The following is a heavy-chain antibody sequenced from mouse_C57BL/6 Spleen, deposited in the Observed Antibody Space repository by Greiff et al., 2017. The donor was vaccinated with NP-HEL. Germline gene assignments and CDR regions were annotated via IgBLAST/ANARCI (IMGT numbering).Heavy chain of an antibody. CDR1: GYTFTSYW. CDR2: INPSSGYT. J-gene: IGHJ1*03. CDR3: AGGYYGLYWYFDV. Sequence: QVQLQQSGAELAKPGASVKLSCKASGYTFTSYWMHWVKQRPGQGLEWIGYINPSSGYTKYNQKFKDKATLTADKSSSTAYMQLSSLTYEDSGVYYGAGGYYGLYWYFDVGGTGTTVTVSS. D-gene: IGHD1-1*01. V-gene: IGHV1-7*01.